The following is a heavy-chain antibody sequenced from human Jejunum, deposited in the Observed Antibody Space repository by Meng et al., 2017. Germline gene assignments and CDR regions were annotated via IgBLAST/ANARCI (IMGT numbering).Heavy chain of an antibody. Sequence: GGSLRLSCAASGLTFSNYAMAWVRQAPGKGLEGVSTVSGSGESTYFADSVKGRFTISRDNSKNKMYLQMNSLRAEDTAIYYCAKTRGGITGQFENWGKGTLVTGSS. D-gene: IGHD1-20*01. CDR3: AKTRGGITGQFEN. J-gene: IGHJ4*02. V-gene: IGHV3-23*01. CDR1: GLTFSNYA. CDR2: VSGSGEST.